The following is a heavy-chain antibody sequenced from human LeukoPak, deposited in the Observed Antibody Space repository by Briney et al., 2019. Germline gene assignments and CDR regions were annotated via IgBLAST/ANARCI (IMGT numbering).Heavy chain of an antibody. D-gene: IGHD5-12*01. CDR1: GFNFSNYW. J-gene: IGHJ6*02. V-gene: IGHV3-74*01. CDR3: ARDVTGRNADTVPTTPYYYAMDV. CDR2: INSDGSST. Sequence: HPGGSLRLSCAASGFNFSNYWMHWVRQAPGKGLVWVSRINSDGSSTSYADSVKNRFTISRDTAKKTLFLQMNSPRVEDTAVYYCARDVTGRNADTVPTTPYYYAMDVWGQGTPVTVS.